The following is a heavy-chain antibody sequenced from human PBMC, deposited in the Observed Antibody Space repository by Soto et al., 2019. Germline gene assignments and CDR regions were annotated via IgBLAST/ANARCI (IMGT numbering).Heavy chain of an antibody. Sequence: EVQVVESGGGLVQTGGSLRLSCAASGFTVSSYMTWVRQAPGKGLEWVAVIYSGGRTSYADSVKGRFTITRDNSKNTVALNMSSLRVDDTGIYYWATDRGCSGGDCSTPFDYWGQGTLVTVSS. V-gene: IGHV3-66*01. D-gene: IGHD2-21*02. CDR2: IYSGGRT. CDR1: GFTVSSY. J-gene: IGHJ4*02. CDR3: ATDRGCSGGDCSTPFDY.